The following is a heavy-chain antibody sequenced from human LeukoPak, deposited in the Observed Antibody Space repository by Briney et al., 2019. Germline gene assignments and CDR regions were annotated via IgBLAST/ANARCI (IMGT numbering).Heavy chain of an antibody. V-gene: IGHV3-74*01. D-gene: IGHD5-18*01. CDR1: GFTFSNYW. J-gene: IGHJ4*02. Sequence: GGSLRLSCAASGFTFSNYWMRWVRHAPGKGLVWVSRIKNDGSGTIYADSVKGRFTTSRDKAKNTLYLQMNGLSAEDTAVYYCARNPSTSMEFWGQGTLVTVSS. CDR3: ARNPSTSMEF. CDR2: IKNDGSGT.